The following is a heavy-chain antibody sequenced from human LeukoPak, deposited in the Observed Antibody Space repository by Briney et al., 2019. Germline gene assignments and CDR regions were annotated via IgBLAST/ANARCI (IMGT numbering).Heavy chain of an antibody. CDR2: IHTSGST. J-gene: IGHJ3*02. CDR1: GGSISNSY. CDR3: ARGICSSTSCYTPGAFDI. D-gene: IGHD2-2*02. V-gene: IGHV4-4*07. Sequence: PLETLSLTCTVSGGSISNSYWSWIRQPAGKGLEWIGRIHTSGSTDYNPSLKSRVTMSVDTSKNQFSLKLSSVTAADTAVYYCARGICSSTSCYTPGAFDIWGQGTMVTVSS.